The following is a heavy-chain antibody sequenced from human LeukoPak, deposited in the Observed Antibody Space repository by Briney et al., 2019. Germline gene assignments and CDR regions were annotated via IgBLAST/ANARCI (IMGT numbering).Heavy chain of an antibody. Sequence: ASVKVSCKASGYTFTSYYMHWVRQAPGQGLEWMGIINPNGGSTSYAQKFQGRVTMTRDTSTSTVYMDLSSLRSEGTAVYYCARRGSQLNFDYWGQGTLVIVSS. CDR3: ARRGSQLNFDY. V-gene: IGHV1-46*01. J-gene: IGHJ4*02. D-gene: IGHD5-18*01. CDR2: INPNGGST. CDR1: GYTFTSYY.